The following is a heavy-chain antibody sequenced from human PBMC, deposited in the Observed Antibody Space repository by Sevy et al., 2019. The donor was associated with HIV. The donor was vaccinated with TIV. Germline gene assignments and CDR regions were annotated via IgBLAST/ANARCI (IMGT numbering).Heavy chain of an antibody. D-gene: IGHD2-15*01. Sequence: GGSLRLSCAASGLTFSSYAMAWVHQAPGKGLEWISAISGSGDRTYYAESVKGRFTISRDNSKNMVYLQWNSLRAEDTAVYYCAKDKGGLLPSYGMDVWGQGTTVTVSS. CDR3: AKDKGGLLPSYGMDV. CDR1: GLTFSSYA. V-gene: IGHV3-23*01. CDR2: ISGSGDRT. J-gene: IGHJ6*02.